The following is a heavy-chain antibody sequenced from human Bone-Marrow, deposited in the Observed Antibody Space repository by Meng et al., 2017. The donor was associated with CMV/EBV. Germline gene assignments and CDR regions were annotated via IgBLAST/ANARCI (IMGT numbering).Heavy chain of an antibody. D-gene: IGHD2-15*01. CDR1: GGSISSYY. CDR3: ARDSGYLVGAAFDY. V-gene: IGHV4-39*07. J-gene: IGHJ4*02. CDR2: TYHSGST. Sequence: SETLSLTCTVSGGSISSYYWGWIRQPPGKGLEWIGSTYHSGSTFYNPSLNSRVIMTVDTSKNLFSLKLTSVTAADTAVYYCARDSGYLVGAAFDYWGQRKLVTVSS.